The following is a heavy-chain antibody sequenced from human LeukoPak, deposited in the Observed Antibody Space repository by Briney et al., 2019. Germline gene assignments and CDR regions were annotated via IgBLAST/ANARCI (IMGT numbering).Heavy chain of an antibody. V-gene: IGHV3-23*03. CDR2: IYSGGAT. CDR3: AKDRKYSYGYYFDY. CDR1: GFTFDDYG. Sequence: GGSLRLSCAASGFTFDDYGMSWVRQAPGKGLEWVSVIYSGGATYYADSVKGRFTISRDNSKNTLYLQMNSLRAEDTAVYYCAKDRKYSYGYYFDYWGQGTLVTVSS. J-gene: IGHJ4*02. D-gene: IGHD5-18*01.